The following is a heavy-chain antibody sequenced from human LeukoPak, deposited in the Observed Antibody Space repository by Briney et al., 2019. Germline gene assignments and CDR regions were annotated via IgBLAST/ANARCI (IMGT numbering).Heavy chain of an antibody. CDR1: GGSISSSNW. Sequence: PSGTLSFTCAVSGGSISSSNWWSWVRQPPGKGLEWIGEIYHSGSTNYNPSLKSRVSISVDKSKNQFSLKLSSVTAADTAVYYCAISGYSRPWGWFDPWGQGTLVTVSS. V-gene: IGHV4-4*02. CDR3: AISGYSRPWGWFDP. J-gene: IGHJ5*02. D-gene: IGHD6-13*01. CDR2: IYHSGST.